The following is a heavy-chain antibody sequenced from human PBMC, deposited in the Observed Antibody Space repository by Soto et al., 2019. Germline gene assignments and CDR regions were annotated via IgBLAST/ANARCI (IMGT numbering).Heavy chain of an antibody. CDR3: ARDLWVEPELYYYGMDV. Sequence: TVSGDSISSADYYWSWIRQTPGKGLEWIGHIFYGGTTYYNPSLKSRLTISVDTSKNHFSLRLTSVTAADTAVYYCARDLWVEPELYYYGMDVWGQGTPVTVYS. CDR1: GDSISSADYY. D-gene: IGHD1-1*01. CDR2: IFYGGTT. V-gene: IGHV4-30-4*01. J-gene: IGHJ6*02.